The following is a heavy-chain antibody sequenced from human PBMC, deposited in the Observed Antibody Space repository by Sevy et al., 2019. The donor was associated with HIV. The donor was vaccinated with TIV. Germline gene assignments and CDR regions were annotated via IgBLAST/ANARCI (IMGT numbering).Heavy chain of an antibody. D-gene: IGHD1-1*01. Sequence: GESLKISCAASGFTFSSYGMHWVRQAPGKGLEWVAVISYDGSNKYYADSVKGRFTISRDNSKNTVHLLMNSLRAEDTAVFYCAKGGYTNWYYFDYWGQGTLVTVSS. CDR2: ISYDGSNK. CDR3: AKGGYTNWYYFDY. V-gene: IGHV3-30*18. CDR1: GFTFSSYG. J-gene: IGHJ4*02.